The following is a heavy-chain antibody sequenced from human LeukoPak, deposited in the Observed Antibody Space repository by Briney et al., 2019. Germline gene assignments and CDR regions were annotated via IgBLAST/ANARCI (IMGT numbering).Heavy chain of an antibody. CDR1: GYTFTSYG. J-gene: IGHJ5*02. D-gene: IGHD2-15*01. V-gene: IGHV1-18*01. Sequence: PQASVKVSCKASGYTFTSYGISWVRQAPGQGLEWMGWISAYNGNTNYAQKLQGRVTMTTDTSTSTAYMELRSLRSEDTAVYYCARDRVVGLAPFDPWGQGTLVTVSS. CDR2: ISAYNGNT. CDR3: ARDRVVGLAPFDP.